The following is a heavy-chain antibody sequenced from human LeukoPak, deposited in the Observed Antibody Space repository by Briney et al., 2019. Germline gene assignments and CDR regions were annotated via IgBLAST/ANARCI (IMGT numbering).Heavy chain of an antibody. V-gene: IGHV1-69*13. Sequence: SVKVSCKASGGTFISYAISWVRQAPGQGLEWMGGIIPIFGTANYAQKFQGRVTITADESTSTAYMERSSLRSEDTAVYYCASGYYDSSGYSAFDIWGQGTMVTVSS. CDR2: IIPIFGTA. D-gene: IGHD3-22*01. J-gene: IGHJ3*02. CDR1: GGTFISYA. CDR3: ASGYYDSSGYSAFDI.